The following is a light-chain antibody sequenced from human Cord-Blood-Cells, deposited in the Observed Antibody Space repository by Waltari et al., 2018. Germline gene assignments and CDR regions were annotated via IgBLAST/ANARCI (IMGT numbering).Light chain of an antibody. CDR3: CSYAGSYTV. V-gene: IGLV2-11*01. J-gene: IGLJ2*01. CDR1: SSAVGGSNY. CDR2: DVS. Sequence: QSALTQPRSVSGSPGQSVTLSCTGTSSAVGGSNYVSWYQQPPGKAPKLMIYDVSKRPSGVPDRFSGSKSGNTASLTISGLQAEDEADYYCCSYAGSYTVFGGGTKLTVL.